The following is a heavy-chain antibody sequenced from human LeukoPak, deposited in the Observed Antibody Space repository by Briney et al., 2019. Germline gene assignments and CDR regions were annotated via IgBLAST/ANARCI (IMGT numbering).Heavy chain of an antibody. CDR1: GFTFSSYW. D-gene: IGHD6-13*01. CDR2: IKQDGSEK. V-gene: IGHV3-7*01. J-gene: IGHJ6*03. CDR3: ARGRSSSWYGHDYYYMDV. Sequence: GGSLRLSCTASGFTFSSYWMSWVRQAPGKGLEWVANIKQDGSEKYYVDSVKGRFTISRDNAKNSLYLQMNSLRAEDTAVYYCARGRSSSWYGHDYYYMDVWGKGTTVTVSS.